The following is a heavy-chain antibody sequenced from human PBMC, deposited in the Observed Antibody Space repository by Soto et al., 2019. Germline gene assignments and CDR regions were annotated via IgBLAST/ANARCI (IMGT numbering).Heavy chain of an antibody. D-gene: IGHD4-17*01. J-gene: IGHJ6*02. V-gene: IGHV3-30*18. CDR1: GFTFSSYG. CDR3: AKGASLYTVTTSEYYYGMDV. Sequence: GGSLRLSCAASGFTFSSYGMHWVRQAPGKGLEWVAVISYDGSNKYYADSVKGRFTISRDNSKNTLYLQMNSLRAEDTAVYYCAKGASLYTVTTSEYYYGMDVWGQGTTVTVSS. CDR2: ISYDGSNK.